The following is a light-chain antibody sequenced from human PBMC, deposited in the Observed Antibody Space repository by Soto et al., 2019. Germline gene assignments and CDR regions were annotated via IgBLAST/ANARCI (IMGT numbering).Light chain of an antibody. V-gene: IGKV3-20*01. CDR1: QSVSSSY. J-gene: IGKJ4*01. Sequence: EIVLTHSPGTLSLSPGERATLSCRASQSVSSSYLAWYQQKPGQAPRLLIYGASSRATGIPDRFSGSGSGTDFTLTISRLEPEDFAVYYCQQYGSSPVTFGGGTKVDVK. CDR3: QQYGSSPVT. CDR2: GAS.